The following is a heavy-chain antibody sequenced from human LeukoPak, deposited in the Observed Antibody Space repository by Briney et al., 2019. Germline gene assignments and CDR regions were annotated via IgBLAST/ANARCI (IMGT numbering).Heavy chain of an antibody. D-gene: IGHD6-19*01. J-gene: IGHJ5*02. Sequence: PSETLSLTCTVSGGSISSSSYYWGWIRQPPGKGLEWIGSIYYSGSTYYNPSLKSRVTISVDTSKNQFSLKLSSVTAADTAVYYCARQEIAVAGTFWFDPWGQGTLVTVSS. CDR1: GGSISSSSYY. CDR3: ARQEIAVAGTFWFDP. V-gene: IGHV4-39*01. CDR2: IYYSGST.